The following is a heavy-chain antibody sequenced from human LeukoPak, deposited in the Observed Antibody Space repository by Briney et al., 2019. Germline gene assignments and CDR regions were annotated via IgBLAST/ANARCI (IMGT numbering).Heavy chain of an antibody. CDR1: GYTFTCYY. CDR3: ARDSPGASYGFKFSDY. J-gene: IGHJ4*02. Sequence: GASVKVSCMASGYTFTCYYMHWVRQAPGQGLEWMGWISAYNGNTNYAQKLQGRVTMTTDTSTSTAYMELRSLRSDDTAVYYCARDSPGASYGFKFSDYWGQGTLVTVSS. D-gene: IGHD5-18*01. V-gene: IGHV1-18*04. CDR2: ISAYNGNT.